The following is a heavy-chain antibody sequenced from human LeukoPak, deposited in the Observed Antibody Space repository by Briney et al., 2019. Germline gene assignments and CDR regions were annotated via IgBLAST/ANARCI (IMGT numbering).Heavy chain of an antibody. CDR2: IYHSGST. CDR1: GGSISSGGYS. D-gene: IGHD7-27*01. J-gene: IGHJ3*02. V-gene: IGHV4-30-2*01. Sequence: SETLSLTCAVSGGSISSGGYSWSWIRQPPGKGLEWIGYIYHSGSTYYNPSLKSRVTISVDRSKNQFSLKLSSVTAADTAVYFCARLGQPNAFDIWGQGTMVTVSS. CDR3: ARLGQPNAFDI.